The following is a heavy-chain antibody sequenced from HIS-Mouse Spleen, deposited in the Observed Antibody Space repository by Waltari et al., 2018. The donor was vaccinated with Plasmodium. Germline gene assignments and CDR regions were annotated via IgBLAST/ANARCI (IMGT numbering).Heavy chain of an antibody. D-gene: IGHD6-6*01. CDR2: IFYSGST. J-gene: IGHJ4*02. CDR3: ARGGYSSSSYYFDY. V-gene: IGHV4-59*01. Sequence: QVQLQESGPGLVTPSETLSLTCTVSGGSISSYYWSWTRQPPGKGLEWIAYIFYSGSTNYNPSLKSRVTISVDTSKNQFSLKLSSVTAADTAVFYCARGGYSSSSYYFDYWGQGTLVTVSS. CDR1: GGSISSYY.